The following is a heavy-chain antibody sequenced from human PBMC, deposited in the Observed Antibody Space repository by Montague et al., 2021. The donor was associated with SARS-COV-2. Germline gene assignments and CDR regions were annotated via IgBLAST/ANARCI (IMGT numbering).Heavy chain of an antibody. V-gene: IGHV3-53*04. CDR2: IYSGSST. CDR1: GFTVSSNY. J-gene: IGHJ4*02. D-gene: IGHD6-19*01. CDR3: ARDHGSGWFTFDY. Sequence: SLRLSCAASGFTVSSNYMSWVRQAPGKGLEWVSVIYSGSSTYYADSVKGRFTISRHNSKNTLYLQMNSLRAEDTAVYYCARDHGSGWFTFDYWGQGTLVTVSS.